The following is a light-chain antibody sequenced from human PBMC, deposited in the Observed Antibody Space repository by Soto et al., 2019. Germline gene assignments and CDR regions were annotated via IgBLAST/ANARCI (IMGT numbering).Light chain of an antibody. V-gene: IGLV1-44*01. CDR3: AAWDGSLDVVL. Sequence: QSVLTQSPSASGTPGQRVTMSCSGGSSNIGTNTVNWYQHLPGSAPQLLLYSTTQRPSGVPGRFSGSKSGTSASLAISGLQSEDEADYYCAAWDGSLDVVLFGGGTKVTVL. J-gene: IGLJ2*01. CDR1: SSNIGTNT. CDR2: STT.